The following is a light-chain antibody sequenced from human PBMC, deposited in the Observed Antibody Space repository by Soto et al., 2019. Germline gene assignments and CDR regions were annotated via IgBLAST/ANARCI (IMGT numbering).Light chain of an antibody. Sequence: EIVLAQSPGTLSLSPGERATLSCRASQSVTNSFLAWYQQKPGQAPRLLIYGVSRRATGIPDRFTGSGSGTDFTLTISRLEPEDFAVYYCQQYVSSPWAFGQGTKV. CDR1: QSVTNSF. CDR2: GVS. J-gene: IGKJ1*01. V-gene: IGKV3-20*01. CDR3: QQYVSSPWA.